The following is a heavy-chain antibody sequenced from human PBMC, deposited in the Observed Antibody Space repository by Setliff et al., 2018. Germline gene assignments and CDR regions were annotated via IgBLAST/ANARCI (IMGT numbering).Heavy chain of an antibody. Sequence: SETLSLTCTVSGGSISSGSYYWSWIRQPAGKGLEWIGDLSYSGSTKYNPSLKNRVTISVDTSKKQSSLKLNSMTAADTAVYYCARDEGSSYFYGMDVWGQGTTVTV. CDR2: LSYSGST. CDR3: ARDEGSSYFYGMDV. CDR1: GGSISSGSYY. V-gene: IGHV4-61*10. D-gene: IGHD6-13*01. J-gene: IGHJ6*02.